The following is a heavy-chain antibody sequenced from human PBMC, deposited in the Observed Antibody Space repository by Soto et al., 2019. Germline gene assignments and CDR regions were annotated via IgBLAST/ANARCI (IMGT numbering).Heavy chain of an antibody. J-gene: IGHJ4*02. CDR1: GFTFSNYG. Sequence: EVQLLESGGGLIQPGGSLRLSCEASGFTFSNYGMTWVRQDPGKGLEWVSTISGSGDRAFYADPVKGRFTISRDNSKNTLYLQMNSLSAEDTAMYYCAKEMIASTLADFFDYWGQGILVTVSS. D-gene: IGHD2-21*01. CDR3: AKEMIASTLADFFDY. V-gene: IGHV3-23*01. CDR2: ISGSGDRA.